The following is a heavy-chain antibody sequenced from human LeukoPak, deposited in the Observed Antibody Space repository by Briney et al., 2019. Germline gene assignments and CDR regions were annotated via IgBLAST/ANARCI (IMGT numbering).Heavy chain of an antibody. Sequence: PSETLSLTCAVYGGSFSGYYWSWIRQPPGKGLEWIGEINHSGSTNYNPSLKSRVTISVDTSENQFSLKLSSVTAADTAVYYCATSTPAAVRYWGQGTLVTVSS. V-gene: IGHV4-34*01. J-gene: IGHJ4*02. D-gene: IGHD6-13*01. CDR2: INHSGST. CDR3: ATSTPAAVRY. CDR1: GGSFSGYY.